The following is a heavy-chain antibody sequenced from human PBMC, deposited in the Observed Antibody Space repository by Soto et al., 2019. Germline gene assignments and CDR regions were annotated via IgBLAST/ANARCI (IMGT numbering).Heavy chain of an antibody. Sequence: QVQLVQSGAEEKKPGASVKVSCKASGYTLTSHDMHWVRQAPGQRLEWMGWINAGNDNTQYSQKFQGRVTITRDTSASTVYMELSGLRTADTAAYYCARYNWGALAYSRMDVWGQGTTVTVSS. D-gene: IGHD1-1*01. V-gene: IGHV1-3*05. CDR1: GYTLTSHD. CDR2: INAGNDNT. CDR3: ARYNWGALAYSRMDV. J-gene: IGHJ6*01.